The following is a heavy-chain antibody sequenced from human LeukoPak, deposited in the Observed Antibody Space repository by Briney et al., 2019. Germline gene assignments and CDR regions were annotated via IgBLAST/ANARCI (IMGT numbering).Heavy chain of an antibody. CDR3: ARNSRVASTSGLNY. J-gene: IGHJ4*02. CDR1: GGTFSSYP. CDR2: ITPVFGEA. D-gene: IGHD5-12*01. Sequence: ASVKVSCKVSGGTFSSYPISWVRQAPGQGLEWMGEITPVFGEAQNAEKFQGRVTITADEPTSTVYMELTSLRLDDTAMYYCARNSRVASTSGLNYWGQGTLVTVSS. V-gene: IGHV1-69*01.